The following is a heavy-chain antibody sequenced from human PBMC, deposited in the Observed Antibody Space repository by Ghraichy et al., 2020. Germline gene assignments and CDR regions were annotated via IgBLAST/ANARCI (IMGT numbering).Heavy chain of an antibody. V-gene: IGHV4-39*01. J-gene: IGHJ4*02. CDR3: ARHLHLLQLVDPLYYFHY. D-gene: IGHD1-1*01. CDR2: IFYTGST. Sequence: LSLACTVSSGSISSSSYFWAWIRQPPGRGLEWIGSIFYTGSTYYNPSLKSRVTISVDTSKNQFSLKLSSVTAADTAVYYCARHLHLLQLVDPLYYFHYWGQGTLVTVSS. CDR1: SGSISSSSYF.